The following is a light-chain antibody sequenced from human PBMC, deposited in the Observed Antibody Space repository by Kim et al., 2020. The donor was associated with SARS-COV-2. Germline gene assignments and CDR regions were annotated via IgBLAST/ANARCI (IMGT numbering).Light chain of an antibody. J-gene: IGKJ1*01. Sequence: GERVNIPCRARQGLGNYLGWFQQKPRKGPKRLIYAASSLQSGVPSRFSGSGSGTEFSLTISSLQPEDFATYYCLQHKAYPWTFGQGTKVDIK. CDR1: QGLGNY. CDR3: LQHKAYPWT. V-gene: IGKV1-17*03. CDR2: AAS.